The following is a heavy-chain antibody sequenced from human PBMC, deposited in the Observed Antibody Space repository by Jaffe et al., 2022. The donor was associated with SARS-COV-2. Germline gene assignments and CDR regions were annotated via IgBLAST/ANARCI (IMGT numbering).Heavy chain of an antibody. D-gene: IGHD5-12*01. V-gene: IGHV3-21*01. CDR3: ARGGFRDGYKHKINYYYYGMDV. Sequence: EVQLVESGGGLVKPGGSLRLSCAASGFTFSSYSMNWVRQAPGKGLEWVSSISSSSSYIYYADSVKGRFTISRDNAKNSLYLQMNSLRAEDTAVYYCARGGFRDGYKHKINYYYYGMDVWGQGTTVTVSS. J-gene: IGHJ6*02. CDR2: ISSSSSYI. CDR1: GFTFSSYS.